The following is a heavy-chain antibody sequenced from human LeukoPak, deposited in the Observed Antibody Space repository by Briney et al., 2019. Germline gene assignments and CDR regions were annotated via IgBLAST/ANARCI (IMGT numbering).Heavy chain of an antibody. V-gene: IGHV1-69*13. CDR1: GGTFSSYA. Sequence: SVKVSCKASGGTFSSYAISWVRQAPGQGLEWMGGIIPIFGTANYAQKFQGRVTITADESTSTAYMELSSLRSEDTAVYYCARGPYNWNYYFDYWGQGTLVTVSS. CDR3: ARGPYNWNYYFDY. J-gene: IGHJ4*02. CDR2: IIPIFGTA. D-gene: IGHD1-7*01.